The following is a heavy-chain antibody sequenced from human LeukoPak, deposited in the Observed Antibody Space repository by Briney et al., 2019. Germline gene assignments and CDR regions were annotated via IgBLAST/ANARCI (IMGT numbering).Heavy chain of an antibody. J-gene: IGHJ4*02. CDR3: ARFITMVRGRGFDY. CDR2: IYSGGST. Sequence: PGGSLRLSCAASGFTFSSYAMSWVRQAPGKGLEWVSVIYSGGSTYYADSVKGRFTISRDNSKNTLYLQMNSLRAEDTAVYYCARFITMVRGRGFDYWGQGTLVTVSS. D-gene: IGHD3-10*01. CDR1: GFTFSSYA. V-gene: IGHV3-66*01.